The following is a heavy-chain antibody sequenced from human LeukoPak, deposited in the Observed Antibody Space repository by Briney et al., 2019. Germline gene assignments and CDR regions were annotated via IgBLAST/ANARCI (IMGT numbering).Heavy chain of an antibody. CDR1: GGSISSGDYC. J-gene: IGHJ3*02. Sequence: PSETLSLTCTVSGGSISSGDYCWSWIRQPPGRGLEWIGYIYYSGSTYYTPSLKSRVTISVDTSKNQFSLKLSSVTAADTAVYYCARQAKWGIAARVGAFDIWGQGTTVTVSS. D-gene: IGHD6-6*01. V-gene: IGHV4-30-4*01. CDR2: IYYSGST. CDR3: ARQAKWGIAARVGAFDI.